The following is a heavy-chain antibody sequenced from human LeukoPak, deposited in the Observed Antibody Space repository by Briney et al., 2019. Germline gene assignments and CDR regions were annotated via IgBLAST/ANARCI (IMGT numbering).Heavy chain of an antibody. V-gene: IGHV3-21*01. J-gene: IGHJ4*02. CDR1: GFTFSTYS. Sequence: GGSLRLSCAASGFTFSTYSINWVRLAPGKGLEWVSSIGSSSTYIYYADSVKGRFTISRDNAKNSLYLQTNSLRAEDTAVYYCTRSSRVPAAINDYWGQGTLVTVSS. CDR3: TRSSRVPAAINDY. D-gene: IGHD2-2*01. CDR2: IGSSSTYI.